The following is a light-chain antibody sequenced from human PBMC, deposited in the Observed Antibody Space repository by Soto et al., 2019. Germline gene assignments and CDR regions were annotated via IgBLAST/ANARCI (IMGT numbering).Light chain of an antibody. CDR3: AAWDDSLSGRL. CDR2: TNH. CDR1: SSNIGTNY. V-gene: IGLV1-47*02. J-gene: IGLJ3*02. Sequence: QLVLTQPPSASGTPGQRVTISCSGSSSNIGTNYVYWYQQVPGRAPKLLIYTNHQRPSGVPDRFSGSKSGTSASLAISGLRSEDEADYYCAAWDDSLSGRLFGGGTKLTVL.